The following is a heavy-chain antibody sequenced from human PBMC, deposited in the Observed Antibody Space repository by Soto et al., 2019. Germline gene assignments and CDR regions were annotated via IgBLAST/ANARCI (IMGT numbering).Heavy chain of an antibody. CDR3: AREENCSDGICYSEYFQR. CDR2: VNPSGGST. Sequence: ASVKVSCKASGYIFTAYSMHWVRQAPGQGLEWMGVVNPSGGSTNYAQRFQGRITMTRDTSTSTVYMDRSSLTSEDTAVYYCAREENCSDGICYSEYFQRWGQGTLVTVCS. CDR1: GYIFTAYS. D-gene: IGHD2-15*01. V-gene: IGHV1-46*01. J-gene: IGHJ1*01.